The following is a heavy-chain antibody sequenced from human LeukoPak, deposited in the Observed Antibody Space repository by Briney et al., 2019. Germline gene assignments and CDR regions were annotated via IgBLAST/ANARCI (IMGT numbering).Heavy chain of an antibody. CDR2: IYYSGST. CDR3: ARTPESSGWFDP. J-gene: IGHJ5*02. V-gene: IGHV4-59*01. Sequence: SETLSLTCTVSGGSISSYYWSWIWQPPGKGLEWIGYIYYSGSTNYNPSLKGRVTISVDTSKNQFSLKLSSVTAADTAVYYCARTPESSGWFDPWGQGTLVTVSS. D-gene: IGHD1-14*01. CDR1: GGSISSYY.